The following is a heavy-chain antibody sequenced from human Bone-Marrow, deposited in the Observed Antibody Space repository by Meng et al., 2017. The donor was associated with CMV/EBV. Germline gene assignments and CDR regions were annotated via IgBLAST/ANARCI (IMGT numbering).Heavy chain of an antibody. CDR3: TRRRKQGGFDP. V-gene: IGHV4-39*01. CDR1: GASISSF. CDR2: IEFDVNT. J-gene: IGHJ5*02. Sequence: SLPCAGSGASISSFWTWFRQPPGKGLEWIGTIEFDVNTFYNPSLKSRVTMSVDTSKIQFSLKLRSVTAADTAVYYCTRRRKQGGFDPWGQGTLVTVSS.